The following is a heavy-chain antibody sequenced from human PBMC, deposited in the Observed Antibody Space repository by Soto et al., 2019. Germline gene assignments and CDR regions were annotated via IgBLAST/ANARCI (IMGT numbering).Heavy chain of an antibody. V-gene: IGHV3-48*01. CDR3: ARDLTVYAIGPSWFDP. CDR2: ISSSSSTI. CDR1: GFTFSSYS. Sequence: GGSLRLSCAASGFTFSSYSMNWVSQAPGKGLEWVSYISSSSSTIYYADSVKGRFTISRDNAKNSLYLQMNSLRAEDTAVYYCARDLTVYAIGPSWFDPWGQGTLVTVSS. J-gene: IGHJ5*02. D-gene: IGHD2-8*01.